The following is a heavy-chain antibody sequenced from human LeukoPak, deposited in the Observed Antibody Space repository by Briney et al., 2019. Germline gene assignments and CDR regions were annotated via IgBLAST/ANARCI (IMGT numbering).Heavy chain of an antibody. Sequence: ASVKVSCKVSGYTLTELSMHWVRQAPGQGLEWMGWINPNSGGTNYAQKFQGRVTMTRDTSISTAYMELSRLRSDDTAVYYCARVDTGVDYWGQGTLVTVSS. J-gene: IGHJ4*02. V-gene: IGHV1-2*02. CDR2: INPNSGGT. CDR1: GYTLTELS. D-gene: IGHD5-18*01. CDR3: ARVDTGVDY.